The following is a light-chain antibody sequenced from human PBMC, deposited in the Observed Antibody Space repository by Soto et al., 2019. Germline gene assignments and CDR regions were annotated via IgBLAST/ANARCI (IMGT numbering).Light chain of an antibody. J-gene: IGLJ2*01. V-gene: IGLV3-21*04. CDR2: YDR. CDR1: DIGSKS. CDR3: QVWDSGSDHVV. Sequence: SYELTQPPSVSVAPGKTARITCGESDIGSKSVHWYQQKTGQAPVLVIYYDRHRPSGIPERFSGPNSGHTATLTISRVEDGDEADYYCQVWDSGSDHVVFGGGIELTVL.